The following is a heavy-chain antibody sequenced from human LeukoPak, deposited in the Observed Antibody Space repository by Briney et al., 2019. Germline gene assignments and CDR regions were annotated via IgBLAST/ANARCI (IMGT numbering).Heavy chain of an antibody. Sequence: PAGSLRLSCAASGFTFSSYEMNWVRQAPGKGREGVSYISSSGRNIYYADSVKGRLTISRDNAKNSLYVQMSSLRAEDTAVYYCARLRWGDYWGQGTLVSVSS. D-gene: IGHD3-16*01. V-gene: IGHV3-48*03. CDR2: ISSSGRNI. J-gene: IGHJ4*02. CDR3: ARLRWGDY. CDR1: GFTFSSYE.